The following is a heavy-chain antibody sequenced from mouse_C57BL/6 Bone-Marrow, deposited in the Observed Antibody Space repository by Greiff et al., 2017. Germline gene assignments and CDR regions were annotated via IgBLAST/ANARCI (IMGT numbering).Heavy chain of an antibody. CDR3: TTDGYPFAY. V-gene: IGHV1-15*01. Sequence: QVQLKQSGAELVRPGASVTLSCKASGYTFTDCEMHWVKQTPVHGLEWIGAIDPETGGTAYNQKFKGKAILTADKSSSTAYMELRSLTSEDSAVYYCTTDGYPFAYWGQGTLVTVSA. CDR1: GYTFTDCE. D-gene: IGHD2-3*01. J-gene: IGHJ3*01. CDR2: IDPETGGT.